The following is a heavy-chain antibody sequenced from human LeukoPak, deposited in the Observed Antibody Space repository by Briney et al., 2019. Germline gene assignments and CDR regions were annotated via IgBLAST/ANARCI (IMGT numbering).Heavy chain of an antibody. V-gene: IGHV3-23*01. J-gene: IGHJ4*02. CDR1: GFTFGDYA. CDR3: AKEGAAVMGYFDY. CDR2: ISGSGGGS. D-gene: IGHD2-15*01. Sequence: AGRSLRLSCAASGFTFGDYAMNWVRQAPGQGLEWVSVISGSGGGSHYADSVKGRFTISRDNSKNTLYLQMDSLRGEDTAVYYCAKEGAAVMGYFDYWGQGALVIVSS.